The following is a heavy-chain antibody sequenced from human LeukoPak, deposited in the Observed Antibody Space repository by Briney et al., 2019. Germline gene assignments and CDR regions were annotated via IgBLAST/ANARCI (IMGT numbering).Heavy chain of an antibody. CDR1: GLTVSSTY. J-gene: IGHJ3*02. CDR2: ISSNGGST. CDR3: VKSGASDAFDI. V-gene: IGHV3-64D*09. Sequence: GGSLRLSCAASGLTVSSTYMSWVRQTPGKGLEYVSAISSNGGSTYYADSVKGRFTISRDNSKNTLYLQMSSLRAEDTAVYYCVKSGASDAFDIWGQGTMVTVSS.